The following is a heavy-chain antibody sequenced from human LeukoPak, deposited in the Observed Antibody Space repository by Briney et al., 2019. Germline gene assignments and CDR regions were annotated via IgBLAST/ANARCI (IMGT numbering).Heavy chain of an antibody. CDR3: ARDRFKEQKVRYFDR. CDR1: GFTVSSNY. CDR2: IYSDGST. D-gene: IGHD6-13*01. V-gene: IGHV3-66*01. Sequence: GGSLRLSCAASGFTVSSNYMSWVRQAPGKGLEWVSIIYSDGSTYYADSVKGRFTISRDNSKNTLYLQMNSLRAEDTAVYYCARDRFKEQKVRYFDRWGQGTLVTVSS. J-gene: IGHJ4*02.